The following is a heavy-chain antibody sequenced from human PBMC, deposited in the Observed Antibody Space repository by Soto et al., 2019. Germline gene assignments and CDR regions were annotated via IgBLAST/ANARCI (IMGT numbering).Heavy chain of an antibody. CDR2: VIPIFGTA. CDR1: GGTFSSYA. D-gene: IGHD2-2*01. J-gene: IGHJ6*02. V-gene: IGHV1-69*13. Sequence: ASVKVSCKASGGTFSSYAMSWVRQAPGQGLEWMGGVIPIFGTANHAQKFQGRVTITADESTSTAYMELSSLRSEDTAVYYCARSDIVVVPAASARYYYGMDVWGQGTTVTVSS. CDR3: ARSDIVVVPAASARYYYGMDV.